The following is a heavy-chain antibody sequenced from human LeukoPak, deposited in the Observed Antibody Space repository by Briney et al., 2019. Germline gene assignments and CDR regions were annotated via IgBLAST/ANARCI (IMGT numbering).Heavy chain of an antibody. J-gene: IGHJ6*03. CDR1: GFTFISYW. Sequence: GGSLRLSCAASGFTFISYWMTWVRQAPGKGLEWVANIKQDGSEKYYVDSVKGRFTISRDNAKSSLYLQMNSLRAEDTAVYYCASRRYKYGTDYYYMDVWGKGTTVTVSS. D-gene: IGHD1-1*01. CDR2: IKQDGSEK. V-gene: IGHV3-7*01. CDR3: ASRRYKYGTDYYYMDV.